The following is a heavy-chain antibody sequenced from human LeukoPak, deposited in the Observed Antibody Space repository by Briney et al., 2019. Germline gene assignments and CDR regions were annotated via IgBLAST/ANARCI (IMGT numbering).Heavy chain of an antibody. D-gene: IGHD2-15*01. CDR2: ISSSGSTI. CDR3: ARDLIVTCSGGSCYLIYYYYGMDV. Sequence: GGSLRLSCAASGFTFSSYEMNWVRQAPGKGLEWVSYISSSGSTIYYADSVKGRFTISRDNAKNSLYLQMNSLRAEDTAVYYCARDLIVTCSGGSCYLIYYYYGMDVWGRGTTVTVSS. V-gene: IGHV3-48*03. J-gene: IGHJ6*02. CDR1: GFTFSSYE.